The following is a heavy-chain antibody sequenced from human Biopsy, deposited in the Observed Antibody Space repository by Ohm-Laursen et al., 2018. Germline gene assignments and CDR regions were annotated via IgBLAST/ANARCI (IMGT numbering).Heavy chain of an antibody. CDR2: ISGSGTLI. CDR3: ARKIYGDYEVPYSYGMDV. CDR1: GFTFSDYY. D-gene: IGHD4-17*01. J-gene: IGHJ6*02. V-gene: IGHV3-11*01. Sequence: SLKLSCAASGFTFSDYYMIWVRQAPGRGLEWVSYISGSGTLIYNRDSVKGRFTISRDSAKNSLYLQMDSLRAEDTAVYYCARKIYGDYEVPYSYGMDVWGLGTTVTVSS.